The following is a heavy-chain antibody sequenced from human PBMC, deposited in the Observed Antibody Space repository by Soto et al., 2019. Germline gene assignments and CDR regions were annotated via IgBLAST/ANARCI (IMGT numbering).Heavy chain of an antibody. CDR1: GGSISSGDYY. V-gene: IGHV4-30-4*01. Sequence: SETLSLTCTVSGGSISSGDYYWSWIRQPPGKGLEWIGYIYYSGSTYYNPSLKSRVTISVDTSKIQFSLKLSSVTAADTAVYYCARDQPLLLWFGELLGGGWFDPWGQGTLVTVSS. CDR2: IYYSGST. CDR3: ARDQPLLLWFGELLGGGWFDP. D-gene: IGHD3-10*01. J-gene: IGHJ5*02.